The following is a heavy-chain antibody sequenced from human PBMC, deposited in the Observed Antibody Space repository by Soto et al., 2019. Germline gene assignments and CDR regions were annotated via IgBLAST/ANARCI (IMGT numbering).Heavy chain of an antibody. CDR3: AKERGPDIKATIGGDM. Sequence: HPGGSLRLSCVASGFSFSSSEMNWVRQAPGKGLEWVSYISGSGFIYYADAVRGRFTISRDNAKNSLYLQMNSLRVEDTAVYYCAKERGPDIKATIGGDMWGQGTIVPVSS. J-gene: IGHJ3*02. CDR2: ISGSGFI. D-gene: IGHD5-12*01. CDR1: GFSFSSSE. V-gene: IGHV3-48*03.